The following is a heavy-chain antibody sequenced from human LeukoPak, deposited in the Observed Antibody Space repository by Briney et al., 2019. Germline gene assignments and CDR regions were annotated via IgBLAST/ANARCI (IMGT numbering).Heavy chain of an antibody. D-gene: IGHD6-13*01. CDR3: ATYSTSWSGDY. J-gene: IGHJ4*02. CDR1: GGSISSSNYY. CDR2: IFYSGST. Sequence: SETLSLTCTVSGGSISSSNYYWGWVRQPPGKGLEWIGSIFYSGSTYYNPSLKSRVTISIDTSKNQFSLKVSSVTAADTAVYYCATYSTSWSGDYWGQGTLVTVSS. V-gene: IGHV4-39*01.